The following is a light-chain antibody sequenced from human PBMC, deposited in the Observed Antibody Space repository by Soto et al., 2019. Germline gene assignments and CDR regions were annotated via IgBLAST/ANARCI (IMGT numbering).Light chain of an antibody. CDR2: AAK. CDR3: QQSYSIPHT. Sequence: DLQMTQSPSSLSASIGDTVTITCWASQRINFYLNWYQQQPGKAPSLLIYAAKNLESGVPSRFSGGGSGSEFTLTVSSLRPEDFATYYCQQSYSIPHTFGQGTKVAIK. J-gene: IGKJ1*01. V-gene: IGKV1-39*01. CDR1: QRINFY.